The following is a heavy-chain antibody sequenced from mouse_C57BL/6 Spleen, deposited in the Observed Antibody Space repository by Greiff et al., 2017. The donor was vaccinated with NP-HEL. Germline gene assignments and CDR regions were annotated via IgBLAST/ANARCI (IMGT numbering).Heavy chain of an antibody. V-gene: IGHV1-62-2*01. CDR3: ARHEDKYYGSSYEGWYFDV. Sequence: VKLVESGAELVKPGASVKLSCKASGYTFTEYTIHWVKQRSGQGLEWIGWFYPGSGSIKYNEKFKDKATLTADKSSSTVYMELSRLTSEDSAVYFCARHEDKYYGSSYEGWYFDVWGTGTTVTVSS. D-gene: IGHD1-1*01. J-gene: IGHJ1*03. CDR2: FYPGSGSI. CDR1: GYTFTEYT.